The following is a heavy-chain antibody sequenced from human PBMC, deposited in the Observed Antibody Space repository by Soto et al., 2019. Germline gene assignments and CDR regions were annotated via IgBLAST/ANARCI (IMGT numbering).Heavy chain of an antibody. V-gene: IGHV1-3*01. Sequence: ASVKVSCKASGYTFTSYAMHWVRLAPGQRLEWMGWINAGNGNTKYSQKLQGRVTMTTDTSTSTAYMELRSLRSDDTAVYYCARDRIDVVVVAATLKDDAFDIWGQGTMVTVSS. CDR3: ARDRIDVVVVAATLKDDAFDI. CDR1: GYTFTSYA. D-gene: IGHD2-15*01. CDR2: INAGNGNT. J-gene: IGHJ3*02.